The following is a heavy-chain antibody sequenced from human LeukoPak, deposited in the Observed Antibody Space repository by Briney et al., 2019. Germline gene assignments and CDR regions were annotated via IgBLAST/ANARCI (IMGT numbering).Heavy chain of an antibody. V-gene: IGHV4-61*02. CDR3: ARGFTGYYGSGSYAPRYYYYMDV. D-gene: IGHD3-10*01. CDR1: GGSISSGSYY. Sequence: PSETLSLTCTVSGGSISSGSYYWSWIRQPAGEGLEWIGRIYTSGSTNYNPSLKSRVTISVDTSKNQFSLKLSSVTAADTAVYYCARGFTGYYGSGSYAPRYYYYMDVWGKGTTVTISS. J-gene: IGHJ6*03. CDR2: IYTSGST.